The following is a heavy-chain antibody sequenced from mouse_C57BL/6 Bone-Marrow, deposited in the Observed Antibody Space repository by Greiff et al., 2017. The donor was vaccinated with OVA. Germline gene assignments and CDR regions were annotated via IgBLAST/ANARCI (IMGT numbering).Heavy chain of an antibody. J-gene: IGHJ4*01. V-gene: IGHV5-15*01. CDR3: ARPGDYDGVYAMDY. Sequence: EVKLVESGGGLVQPGGSLKLSCAASGFTFSDYGMAWVRQAPRKWPEWVAFISNLAYSIYYADTVTGRFTISRENAKNTLYLEMSSLRSEDTAMYYCARPGDYDGVYAMDYWGQGTSVTVSS. CDR2: ISNLAYSI. D-gene: IGHD2-4*01. CDR1: GFTFSDYG.